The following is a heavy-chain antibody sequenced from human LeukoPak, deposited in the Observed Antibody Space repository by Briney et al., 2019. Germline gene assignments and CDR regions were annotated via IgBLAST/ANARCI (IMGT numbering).Heavy chain of an antibody. V-gene: IGHV4-34*01. J-gene: IGHJ6*03. CDR2: MNPSGST. CDR3: ARGRQDVTMIVVVMTAVSYYLDV. Sequence: SETLSLTCAVYGGPFSGYYWTWIRQTPEKGLEWIGEMNPSGSTSYNPSLKSRVTISVDTSKNQFSLKLSSVTAADTAVYYCARGRQDVTMIVVVMTAVSYYLDVWGKGTTVTVS. D-gene: IGHD3-22*01. CDR1: GGPFSGYY.